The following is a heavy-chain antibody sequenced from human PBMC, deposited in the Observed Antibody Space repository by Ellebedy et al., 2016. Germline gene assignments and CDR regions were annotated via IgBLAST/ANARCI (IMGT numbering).Heavy chain of an antibody. D-gene: IGHD2/OR15-2a*01. CDR3: AKNFPERKIGKFDY. J-gene: IGHJ4*02. V-gene: IGHV3-23*01. CDR1: GFTYSDYA. CDR2: ISSSGLTT. Sequence: GGSLRLSCAASGFTYSDYAMSWVRQAPGKGLEWVSTISSSGLTTYYGDSVKGRFTISRDNSKNTLSLQMNSLRAEDTALYYCAKNFPERKIGKFDYWGQGTLVTVSS.